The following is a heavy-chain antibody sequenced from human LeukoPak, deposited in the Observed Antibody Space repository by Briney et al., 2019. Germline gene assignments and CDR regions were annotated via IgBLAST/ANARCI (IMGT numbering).Heavy chain of an antibody. V-gene: IGHV3-23*01. Sequence: GGSLRLSCAVSGFTFGSYAMSWVRQAPGEGLEWVSAISGSGGSTYYADAVKGRFTISRDNSRNTLYLQMHSLGAEDTAVYYCANTLVRGVASMDVWGQGTTVTVS. CDR3: ANTLVRGVASMDV. J-gene: IGHJ6*02. CDR1: GFTFGSYA. D-gene: IGHD3-10*01. CDR2: ISGSGGST.